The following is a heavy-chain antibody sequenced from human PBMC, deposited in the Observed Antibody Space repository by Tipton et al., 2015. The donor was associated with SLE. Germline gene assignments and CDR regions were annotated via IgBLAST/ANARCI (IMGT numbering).Heavy chain of an antibody. V-gene: IGHV4-34*01. CDR2: INHSGST. Sequence: TLSLTCAVYGGSFSGYYWSWIRQPPGKGLEWIGEINHSGSTNYNPSLKSRVTISVDTSKNQFSLKLSSVTAADTAVYYCAHRWGEYSGTFDIWGQGTMVTVSS. CDR3: AHRWGEYSGTFDI. J-gene: IGHJ3*02. D-gene: IGHD2-15*01. CDR1: GGSFSGYY.